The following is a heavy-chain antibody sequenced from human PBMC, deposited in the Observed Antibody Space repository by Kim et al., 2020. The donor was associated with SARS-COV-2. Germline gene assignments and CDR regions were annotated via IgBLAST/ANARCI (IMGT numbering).Heavy chain of an antibody. D-gene: IGHD3-22*01. Sequence: GESLKISCKGSGYSFTSYWIGWVRQMPGKGLEWMGIIYPGDSDTRYSPSFQGQVTISADKSISTAYLQWSSLKASDTAMYYCARQTPFSSVYYYYYMDVWGKGTTVTVSS. J-gene: IGHJ6*03. CDR3: ARQTPFSSVYYYYYMDV. V-gene: IGHV5-51*01. CDR1: GYSFTSYW. CDR2: IYPGDSDT.